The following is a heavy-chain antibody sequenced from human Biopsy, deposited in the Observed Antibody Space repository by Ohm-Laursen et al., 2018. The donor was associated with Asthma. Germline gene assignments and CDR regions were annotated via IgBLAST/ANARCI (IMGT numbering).Heavy chain of an antibody. V-gene: IGHV1-2*04. CDR2: ISLNTGDA. CDR1: GFPFTAYY. CDR3: ARAPYSDAIDS. D-gene: IGHD1-26*01. Sequence: SVKVSCKTSGFPFTAYYIHWVRQAPGQGLEWMGWISLNTGDANLAQKFRGWVTMTRDTSISTAYLVLSGLKPHDTAVYYCARAPYSDAIDSWGQGTLVAVSS. J-gene: IGHJ4*02.